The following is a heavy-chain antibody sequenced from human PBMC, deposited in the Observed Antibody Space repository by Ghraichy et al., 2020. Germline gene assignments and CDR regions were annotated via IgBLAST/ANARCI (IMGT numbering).Heavy chain of an antibody. J-gene: IGHJ5*02. V-gene: IGHV1-2*02. CDR1: GYTFTGYY. CDR3: ARGGDVLRYFDWPGGVGWFDP. Sequence: ASLKVSCKASGYTFTGYYMHWVRQAPGQGLEWMGWINPNSGGTNYAQKFQGRVTMTRDTSISTAYMELSRLRSDDTAVYYCARGGDVLRYFDWPGGVGWFDPWGQGTLVTVSS. CDR2: INPNSGGT. D-gene: IGHD3-9*01.